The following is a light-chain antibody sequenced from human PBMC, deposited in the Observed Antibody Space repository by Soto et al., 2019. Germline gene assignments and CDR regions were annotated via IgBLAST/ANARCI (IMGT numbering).Light chain of an antibody. J-gene: IGKJ1*01. Sequence: VVMTQSPATLSVSPGERATLSCRASQSISDRLAWYHQRPGQATRLLIYRASARATGVPARFRGSGSGTEFTLTISSLQSEDFGVYFCQQYDYWWTVGQGTKVQL. CDR2: RAS. CDR3: QQYDYWWT. CDR1: QSISDR. V-gene: IGKV3-15*01.